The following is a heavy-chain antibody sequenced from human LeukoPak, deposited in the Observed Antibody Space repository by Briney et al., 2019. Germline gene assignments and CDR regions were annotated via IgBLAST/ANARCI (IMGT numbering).Heavy chain of an antibody. CDR2: FDPEDGET. J-gene: IGHJ4*02. Sequence: ASVKVSCKVSGYTLTELSMHWVRQAPGKGLEWMGGFDPEDGETIYAQKFQGRVTMTEDTSTDTAYMELSSLRSEDTAVYYCARGGSSGYASSRQLPFDYWGQGTLVTVSS. V-gene: IGHV1-24*01. CDR3: ARGGSSGYASSRQLPFDY. D-gene: IGHD5-12*01. CDR1: GYTLTELS.